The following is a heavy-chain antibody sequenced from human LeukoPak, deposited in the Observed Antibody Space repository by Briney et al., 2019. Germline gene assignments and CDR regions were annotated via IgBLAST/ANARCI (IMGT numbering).Heavy chain of an antibody. CDR1: GFTFSSYG. CDR2: IWYDGSNK. Sequence: QPGRSLRLSCAASGFTFSSYGMHWVRQAPGKGLEWVAVIWYDGSNKYYADSVKGRFTISRDNSKNTLYLQMNSLRAEDTAVYYCAREGPYCSSTSCYFDYWGQGTLVTVSS. CDR3: AREGPYCSSTSCYFDY. J-gene: IGHJ4*02. V-gene: IGHV3-33*01. D-gene: IGHD2-2*01.